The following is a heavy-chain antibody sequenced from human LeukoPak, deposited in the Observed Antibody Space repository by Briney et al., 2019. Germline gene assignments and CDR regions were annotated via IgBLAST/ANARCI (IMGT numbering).Heavy chain of an antibody. Sequence: GESLQISCKGSGYSFTSYWIGRVRQLPGKGLEWMGIIYPGDSDTRYSPSFQGQVTISADKSISTAYLQWSSLKASDTAMYYCARPRTYYYGSGSPDAFDIWGQGTMVTVSS. V-gene: IGHV5-51*01. CDR2: IYPGDSDT. CDR3: ARPRTYYYGSGSPDAFDI. D-gene: IGHD3-10*01. J-gene: IGHJ3*02. CDR1: GYSFTSYW.